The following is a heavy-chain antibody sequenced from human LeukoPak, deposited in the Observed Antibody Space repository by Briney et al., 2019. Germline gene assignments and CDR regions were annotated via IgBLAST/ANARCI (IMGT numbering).Heavy chain of an antibody. D-gene: IGHD2-2*02. CDR2: IYYSGST. CDR1: GGSISSSSYY. CDR3: ARQWGVGYCSSTSCYTRAFDI. Sequence: PSETLSLTCTVSGGSISSSSYYWGWIRQPPGKGLEWIGSIYYSGSTYYNPSLKSRVTISVDTSKNQFSLKLSSVTAADTAVYYCARQWGVGYCSSTSCYTRAFDIWGQGTMVTVSS. V-gene: IGHV4-39*01. J-gene: IGHJ3*02.